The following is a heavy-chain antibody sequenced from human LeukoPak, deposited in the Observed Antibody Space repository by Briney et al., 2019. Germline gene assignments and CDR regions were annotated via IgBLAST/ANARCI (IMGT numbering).Heavy chain of an antibody. V-gene: IGHV4-38-2*02. CDR2: IYHSGST. CDR1: GYSISSNYY. CDR3: VRDLTFSYMDV. J-gene: IGHJ6*03. Sequence: PSETQSLTCTVSGYSISSNYYWGWIRQPPGKGLEWVGIIYHSGSTYYNPSLKSRVTISLDTSKNQFSLNLSSLTAADTALYYCVRDLTFSYMDVWGKGTTVTVS. D-gene: IGHD2/OR15-2a*01.